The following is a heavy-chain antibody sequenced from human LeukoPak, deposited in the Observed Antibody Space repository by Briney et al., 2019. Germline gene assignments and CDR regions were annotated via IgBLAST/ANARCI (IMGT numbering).Heavy chain of an antibody. Sequence: GGSLRLSCAASGFTVSSNYMSWVRQAPGKGLEWVSAISGSGGSTYYADSVKGRFTISRDNSKNTLYLQMNSLRAEDTAVYYCAKDLTLDYGYLIYYYYYMDVWGKGTTVTVSS. CDR2: ISGSGGST. D-gene: IGHD3-10*01. V-gene: IGHV3-23*01. J-gene: IGHJ6*03. CDR1: GFTVSSNY. CDR3: AKDLTLDYGYLIYYYYYMDV.